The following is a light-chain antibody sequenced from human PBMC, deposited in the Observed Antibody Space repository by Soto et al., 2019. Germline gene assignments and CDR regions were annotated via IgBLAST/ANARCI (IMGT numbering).Light chain of an antibody. CDR2: AAF. V-gene: IGKV1-39*01. Sequence: DIQMTQSPSSLSASVGDRVTITCRASQSISNYLNWYQQKPGGAPRLLIYAAFILQSGVPSRFSGAGSGTDFTLTISSLQPEEFATYYCQQSSSTPPVTFGGGTKVEIK. CDR3: QQSSSTPPVT. CDR1: QSISNY. J-gene: IGKJ4*01.